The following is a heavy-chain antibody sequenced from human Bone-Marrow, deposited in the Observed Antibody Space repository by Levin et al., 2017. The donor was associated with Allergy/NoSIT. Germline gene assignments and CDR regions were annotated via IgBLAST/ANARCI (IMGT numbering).Heavy chain of an antibody. CDR1: GASISDYY. J-gene: IGHJ4*02. Sequence: TSQTLSLTCTVSGASISDYYWSWIRQPAGKGLEWIGRSYIRGSTSYSPSLKTRLTMSVDTPKSQFSLTLSSLTAADTAVYFCARDLSTYGFDYWGQGILVTVSS. V-gene: IGHV4-4*07. CDR2: SYIRGST. D-gene: IGHD3-10*01. CDR3: ARDLSTYGFDY.